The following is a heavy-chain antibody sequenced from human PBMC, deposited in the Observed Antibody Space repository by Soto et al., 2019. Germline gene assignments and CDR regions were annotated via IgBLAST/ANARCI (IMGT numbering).Heavy chain of an antibody. CDR2: IYYSGST. CDR3: ARDREWLRPEGGYYYYYGMDV. Sequence: TLSLTCTVPGGSISSGRYYWSWIRQHPGKGLEWIGYIYYSGSTYYNPSLKSRVTISVDTSKNQFSLKLSSVTAADTAVYYCARDREWLRPEGGYYYYYGMDVWGQGTTVTVSS. V-gene: IGHV4-31*03. J-gene: IGHJ6*02. CDR1: GGSISSGRYY. D-gene: IGHD5-12*01.